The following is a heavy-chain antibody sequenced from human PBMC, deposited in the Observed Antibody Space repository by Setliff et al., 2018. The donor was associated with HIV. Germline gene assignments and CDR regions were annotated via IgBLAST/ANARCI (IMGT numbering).Heavy chain of an antibody. CDR3: ATEGERSCYGGDRDAYYFDF. J-gene: IGHJ4*02. V-gene: IGHV1-69*13. Sequence: SVKVSCKASGYTFSSFGISWVRQAPGQGLEWMGWIIPIFGTAKFAQKFQGRVTITADEPTNTAYMELSSLRSEDTAVYYCATEGERSCYGGDRDAYYFDFWAREPWSPSPQ. CDR2: IIPIFGTA. D-gene: IGHD2-21*02. CDR1: GYTFSSFG.